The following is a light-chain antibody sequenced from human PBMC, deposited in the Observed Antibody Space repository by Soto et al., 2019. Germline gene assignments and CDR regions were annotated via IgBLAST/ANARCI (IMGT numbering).Light chain of an antibody. J-gene: IGKJ1*01. CDR2: DAS. V-gene: IGKV3-11*01. CDR1: QSVSSN. CDR3: QQRSNWPPT. Sequence: EIVMTQSPATLSVSPGERATLSCRASQSVSSNLAWYQQKPGQAPRLLIYDASNRATDIPARFSGSGSGTDFTLTISSLEPEDFAVYYCQQRSNWPPTFGQGTKVDIK.